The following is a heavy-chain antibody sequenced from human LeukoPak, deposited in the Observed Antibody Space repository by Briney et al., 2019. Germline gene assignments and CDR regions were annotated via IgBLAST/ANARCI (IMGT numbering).Heavy chain of an antibody. J-gene: IGHJ6*02. D-gene: IGHD2-2*01. CDR2: IYYSGST. CDR3: ARVIVVVPIGVYHYYAMDV. V-gene: IGHV4-31*03. CDR1: GDSISTGGYY. Sequence: ASETPSLTCTVSGDSISTGGYYWAWIRQHRERGLEWIGYIYYSGSTHYNPSLQSRVTISVDTSKNQFSLNLNSVTAADTAVYYCARVIVVVPIGVYHYYAMDVWGQGTTVTVSS.